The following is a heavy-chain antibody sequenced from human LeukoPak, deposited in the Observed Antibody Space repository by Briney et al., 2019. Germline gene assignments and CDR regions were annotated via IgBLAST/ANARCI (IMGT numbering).Heavy chain of an antibody. CDR3: AKDWADFWSGYFLFDY. CDR1: GFIFSTYA. D-gene: IGHD3-3*01. V-gene: IGHV3-23*01. J-gene: IGHJ4*02. CDR2: ISGSGVGKT. Sequence: GGSLSLSCAASGFIFSTYAMSWVRQAPGKGLEWVSAISGSGVGKTYYADSVKGRFTISRGDSRNTLYLQMNSLRAEDTAVYYCAKDWADFWSGYFLFDYWGRGTLVTVSS.